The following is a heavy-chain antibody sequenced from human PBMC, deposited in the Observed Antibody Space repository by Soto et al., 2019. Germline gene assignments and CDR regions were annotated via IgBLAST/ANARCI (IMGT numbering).Heavy chain of an antibody. J-gene: IGHJ4*02. CDR3: ATRDPGHY. V-gene: IGHV1-46*01. Sequence: ASVEVSCKXSGYPFSDNQIHWVRQAPGQGLEWMGIISPDGGRTSYAQKFQGRVTMTRDTSTSTVYMELSSLRSEDTAVYYCATRDPGHYWGQGTLVTVSS. CDR2: ISPDGGRT. CDR1: GYPFSDNQ.